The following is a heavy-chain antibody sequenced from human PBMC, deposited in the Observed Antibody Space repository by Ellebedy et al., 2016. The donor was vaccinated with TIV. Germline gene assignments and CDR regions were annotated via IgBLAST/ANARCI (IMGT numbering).Heavy chain of an antibody. CDR1: GFSFSDFY. Sequence: GESLKISCAASGFSFSDFYMSWVRQAPGKGLEWVSYISGSTSTIFYADSVKGRFTISRDNAKNSLYLQMNSLKTEDTAVYYCTTDGEYGDYGQWGYYFDYWGQGTLVTVSS. J-gene: IGHJ4*02. CDR2: ISGSTSTI. CDR3: TTDGEYGDYGQWGYYFDY. V-gene: IGHV3-11*01. D-gene: IGHD4-17*01.